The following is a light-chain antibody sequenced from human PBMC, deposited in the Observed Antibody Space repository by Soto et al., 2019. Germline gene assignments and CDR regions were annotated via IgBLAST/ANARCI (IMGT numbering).Light chain of an antibody. CDR3: QSYDSSLSEV. V-gene: IGLV2-14*03. CDR2: AVS. Sequence: QSALTQPASVSGSPGQSITISCSGTSSDIGSYNHVAWYQQFPGKSPKLMIYAVSDRPSGVSDRFSGSKSGITASLTISGLQAEDEADYYCQSYDSSLSEVFGTGTKVTVL. J-gene: IGLJ1*01. CDR1: SSDIGSYNH.